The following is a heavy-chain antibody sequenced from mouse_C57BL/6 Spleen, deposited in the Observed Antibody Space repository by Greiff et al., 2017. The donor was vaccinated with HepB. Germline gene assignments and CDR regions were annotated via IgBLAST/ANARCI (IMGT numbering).Heavy chain of an antibody. Sequence: QVHVKQSGAELVRPGTSVKVSCKASGYAFTNYLIEWVKQRPGQGLEWIGVINPGSGGTNYNEKFKGKATLTADKSSSTAYMQLSSLTSEDSAVYFCARSGGNYPLYAMDYWGQGTSVTVSS. CDR1: GYAFTNYL. CDR3: ARSGGNYPLYAMDY. CDR2: INPGSGGT. J-gene: IGHJ4*01. D-gene: IGHD2-1*01. V-gene: IGHV1-54*01.